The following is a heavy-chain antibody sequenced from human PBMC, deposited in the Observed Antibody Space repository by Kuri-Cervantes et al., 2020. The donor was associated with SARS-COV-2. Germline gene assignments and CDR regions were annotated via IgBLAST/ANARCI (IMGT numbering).Heavy chain of an antibody. D-gene: IGHD2-2*02. CDR3: ANNGPKGYCSSTSCYIGGFQH. CDR1: GFTFSDHY. CDR2: ISGSGSVI. Sequence: GESLKISCAASGFTFSDHYMSWIRQAPGKGLEWVSYISGSGSVIYYADSMKGRFTISRDNAKNSLYLQMNSLRAEDTAVYYCANNGPKGYCSSTSCYIGGFQHWGQGTLVTVSS. V-gene: IGHV3-11*04. J-gene: IGHJ1*01.